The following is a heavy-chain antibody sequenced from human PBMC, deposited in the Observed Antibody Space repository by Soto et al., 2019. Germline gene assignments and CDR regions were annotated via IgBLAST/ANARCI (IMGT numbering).Heavy chain of an antibody. J-gene: IGHJ4*02. D-gene: IGHD3-22*01. CDR2: IIPIFGTA. CDR1: GGTFSSYA. Sequence: GASVKVSCKASGGTFSSYAISWVRQAPGQGLEWMGGIIPIFGTANYAQKFQGRVTINADESTSTAYMELSSLRSEDTAVYYCARVGDRSGYYYYFGYWGQGTLVTVSS. V-gene: IGHV1-69*13. CDR3: ARVGDRSGYYYYFGY.